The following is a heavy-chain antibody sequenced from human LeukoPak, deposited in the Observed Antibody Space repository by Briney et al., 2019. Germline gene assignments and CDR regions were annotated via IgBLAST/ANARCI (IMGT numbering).Heavy chain of an antibody. CDR2: ISGSGGST. CDR3: AKDQVTPSYDSSGWDY. Sequence: GGSLRLSCAPSGFTFSSYAMSWVRQAPGKGLEWVSAISGSGGSTYYADSVRGRFTISRDNSKNTLYLQMNSLRAEDTAVYYCAKDQVTPSYDSSGWDYWGQGTLVTVSS. D-gene: IGHD3-22*01. J-gene: IGHJ4*02. CDR1: GFTFSSYA. V-gene: IGHV3-23*01.